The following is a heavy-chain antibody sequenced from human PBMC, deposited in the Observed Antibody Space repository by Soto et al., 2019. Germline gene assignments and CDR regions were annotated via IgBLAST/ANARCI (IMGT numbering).Heavy chain of an antibody. Sequence: QVQLQESGPGLVKPSETLSLTCTVSGISVSSGRSYWSWIRQSPREGLEWIGHVSNSGSTTYNPSLRSRVTISLDTSKNQCSLRLSSVTAADTAIYYCARDYSSDWFGHWGRGTLVTVSS. CDR1: GISVSSGRSY. CDR2: VSNSGST. D-gene: IGHD6-19*01. J-gene: IGHJ5*02. V-gene: IGHV4-61*01. CDR3: ARDYSSDWFGH.